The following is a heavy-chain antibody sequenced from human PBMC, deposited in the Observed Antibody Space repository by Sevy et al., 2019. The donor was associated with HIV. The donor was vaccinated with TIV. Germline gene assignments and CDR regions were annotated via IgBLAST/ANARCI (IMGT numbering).Heavy chain of an antibody. CDR2: LYYSGRT. CDR3: AGVVPNYYYGLNV. J-gene: IGHJ6*02. Sequence: SETLSLTCTVSGDSISGYYWNWIRQPPGKGLEWIGDLYYSGRTNYNPSLKSRVTISVDTSKNQFSLKLTSLTAADTAVYYGAGVVPNYYYGLNVGGQGTTVTFSS. D-gene: IGHD2-21*01. V-gene: IGHV4-59*01. CDR1: GDSISGYY.